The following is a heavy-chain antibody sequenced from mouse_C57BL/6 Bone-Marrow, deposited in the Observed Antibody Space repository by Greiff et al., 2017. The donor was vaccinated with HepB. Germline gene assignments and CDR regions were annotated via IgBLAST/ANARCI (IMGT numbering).Heavy chain of an antibody. V-gene: IGHV14-4*01. CDR2: IDPENGDT. CDR1: GFNIKDDY. J-gene: IGHJ3*01. Sequence: VQLQQSGAELVRPGASVKLSCTASGFNIKDDYMHWVKQRPEQGLEWIGWIDPENGDTEYASKFQGKATITADTSSNTAYLQLSSLTSEDTAVYYCTTGTTVEAYWGPGTLVTVSA. D-gene: IGHD1-1*01. CDR3: TTGTTVEAY.